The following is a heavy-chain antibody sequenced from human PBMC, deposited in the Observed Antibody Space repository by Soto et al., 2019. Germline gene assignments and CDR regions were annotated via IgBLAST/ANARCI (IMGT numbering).Heavy chain of an antibody. Sequence: EVQLLESGGGLVQPGGSLRLSCAASGFTFSTFAMTWVRQAPGKGLEWVSTISGSGGRTFYADSLKGRFTLSRDNSKNTLYLQMSSLRADDTAVYYCRGVGYSVLTGEIDSWGQGTLVTVSS. J-gene: IGHJ4*02. CDR2: ISGSGGRT. CDR3: RGVGYSVLTGEIDS. CDR1: GFTFSTFA. D-gene: IGHD7-27*01. V-gene: IGHV3-23*01.